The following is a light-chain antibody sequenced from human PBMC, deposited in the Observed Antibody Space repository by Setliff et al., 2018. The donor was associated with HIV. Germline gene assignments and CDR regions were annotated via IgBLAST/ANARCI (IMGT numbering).Light chain of an antibody. V-gene: IGLV2-11*01. CDR2: DVS. J-gene: IGLJ1*01. CDR3: SSYITNSTSYV. CDR1: SSDVGGYNY. Sequence: QSALTQPRSVSGSPGQSVTISCTGTSSDVGGYNYVSWYQQHPGKAPKLMIYDVSKRPSGVPDRFSGSKSGNTASLTISGLQAEDEADYYCSSYITNSTSYVFGTGTKVTVL.